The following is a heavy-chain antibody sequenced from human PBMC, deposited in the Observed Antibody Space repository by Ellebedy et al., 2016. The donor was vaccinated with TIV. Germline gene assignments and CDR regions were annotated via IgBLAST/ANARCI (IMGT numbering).Heavy chain of an antibody. CDR2: INMDGSST. CDR1: GFTFSARG. CDR3: ARGGTATFDI. J-gene: IGHJ3*02. Sequence: PGGSLRLSCAASGFTFSARGMFWARQAPGKGLVWVAHINMDGSSTTYADSVKGRFTISRDNAKNTLYLQMNSLRVEDTAVYYCARGGTATFDIWGQGTMVSVSS. D-gene: IGHD1-26*01. V-gene: IGHV3-74*03.